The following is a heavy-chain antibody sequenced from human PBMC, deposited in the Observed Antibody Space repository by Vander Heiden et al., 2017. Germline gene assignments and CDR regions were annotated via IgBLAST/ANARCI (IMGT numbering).Heavy chain of an antibody. J-gene: IGHJ4*02. V-gene: IGHV3-23*01. CDR2: ISATGLST. D-gene: IGHD5-12*01. CDR3: ATDHRNTGYPYYFEY. CDR1: GFTFKNYA. Sequence: EVELLESGGGLVQPGGSLRLSCAAPGFTFKNYAMSWVRQAPGEGLEWVSAISATGLSTNYADSVKGRFTISRDKSTNTLYLHMKSLRTEDTAVYYCATDHRNTGYPYYFEYWGRGALVTVSS.